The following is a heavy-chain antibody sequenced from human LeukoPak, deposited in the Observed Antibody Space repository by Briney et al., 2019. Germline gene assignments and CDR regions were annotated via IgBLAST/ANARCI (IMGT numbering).Heavy chain of an antibody. V-gene: IGHV4-61*01. J-gene: IGHJ6*02. CDR3: ARDGNYGRYYYYGMDV. Sequence: SQTLSLTCSVSGGSVSSGSYYWSWIRQPPGKGLEWIGYIYYSGSTNYNPSLKSRVTISVDTSKNQFSLKLSSVTAADTAVYYCARDGNYGRYYYYGMDVWGQGITVTVSS. D-gene: IGHD3-16*01. CDR1: GGSVSSGSYY. CDR2: IYYSGST.